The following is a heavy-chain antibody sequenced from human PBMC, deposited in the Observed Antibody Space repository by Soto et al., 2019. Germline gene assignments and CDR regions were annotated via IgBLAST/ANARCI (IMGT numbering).Heavy chain of an antibody. V-gene: IGHV4-34*01. CDR2: INHSGST. D-gene: IGHD5-18*01. J-gene: IGHJ6*02. CDR1: GGSFSGYY. CDR3: ALLYGPDTAMVTEGYYGMDV. Sequence: SETLSLTCAVYGGSFSGYYWSWIRQPPGKGLEWIGEINHSGSTNYNPSLKSRVTISVDTSKNQFSLKLSSVTAADTAVYYCALLYGPDTAMVTEGYYGMDVWGQGTTVTV.